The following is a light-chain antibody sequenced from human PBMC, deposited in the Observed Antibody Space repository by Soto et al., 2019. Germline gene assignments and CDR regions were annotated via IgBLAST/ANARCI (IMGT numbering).Light chain of an antibody. CDR2: ANT. CDR3: QSYDNGLRVV. J-gene: IGLJ2*01. V-gene: IGLV1-40*01. Sequence: QSVQTQPPSVSGAPGQRVTISCTGSSSNIGAGYDVQWYQQLPGTAPKLLIYANTNRPSGVPDRFSGSKSGTSGSLAITGLRAEDEAEYYCQSYDNGLRVVFGGGTKLTVL. CDR1: SSNIGAGYD.